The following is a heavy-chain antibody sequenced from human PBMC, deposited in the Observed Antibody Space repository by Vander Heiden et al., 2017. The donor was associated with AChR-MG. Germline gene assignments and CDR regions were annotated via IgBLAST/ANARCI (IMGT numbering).Heavy chain of an antibody. CDR2: INPKSGVT. J-gene: IGHJ4*02. Sequence: QVQLVQSGAEVKKPGASVKVSCKASGYSFTDYFLHWVRQAPGQGLEWMGWINPKSGVTKYAQIFRGRVTIRRDTSISTVYLDLSGLKSDDTAVYYCARGTYHYDSSGLYCEFWVQGTLGTASS. D-gene: IGHD3-22*01. CDR3: ARGTYHYDSSGLYCEF. V-gene: IGHV1-2*02. CDR1: GYSFTDYF.